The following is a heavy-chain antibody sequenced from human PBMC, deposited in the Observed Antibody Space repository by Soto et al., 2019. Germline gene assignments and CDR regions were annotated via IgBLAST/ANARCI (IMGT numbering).Heavy chain of an antibody. V-gene: IGHV3-64D*06. CDR1: GFTFSSYT. Sequence: GGSLRLSCSASGFTFSSYTMHWVRQAPGKGLEYVSAISSNGGSTYYADSVKGRFTISRDNSKNTLYLQMSSLRAEDTAVYYCVKERAYDILTGNFDYWGQGTLVTVSS. J-gene: IGHJ4*02. CDR2: ISSNGGST. CDR3: VKERAYDILTGNFDY. D-gene: IGHD3-9*01.